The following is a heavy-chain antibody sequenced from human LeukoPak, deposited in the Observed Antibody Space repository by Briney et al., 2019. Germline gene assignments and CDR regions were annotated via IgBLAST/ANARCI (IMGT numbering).Heavy chain of an antibody. CDR1: GGSISSYY. Sequence: PSETLSLTCTVSGGSISSYYWSWIRQPPGKGLEWIGYIYYSGSTNYNPSLKSRVTISVDTSKNQFSLKLSSVTAADTAVYYCARGGYDILTGYYIGAVRGYYYYYGMDVWGQGTTVTVSS. D-gene: IGHD3-9*01. J-gene: IGHJ6*02. CDR2: IYYSGST. CDR3: ARGGYDILTGYYIGAVRGYYYYYGMDV. V-gene: IGHV4-59*01.